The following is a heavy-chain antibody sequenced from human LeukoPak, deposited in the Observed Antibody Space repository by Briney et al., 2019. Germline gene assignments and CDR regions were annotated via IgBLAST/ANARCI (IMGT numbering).Heavy chain of an antibody. Sequence: PGGSLRLSCAASGFTFSSYAMSWVRQAPGKGLEWVGRIKSKTDGGTADYAAPVKGRFTISRDDSKNTLYLQMNSLKTEDTAVYYCTTRRAYCGSDCYSADYWGQGTLVTVSS. CDR3: TTRRAYCGSDCYSADY. CDR2: IKSKTDGGTA. D-gene: IGHD2-21*02. J-gene: IGHJ4*02. V-gene: IGHV3-15*01. CDR1: GFTFSSYA.